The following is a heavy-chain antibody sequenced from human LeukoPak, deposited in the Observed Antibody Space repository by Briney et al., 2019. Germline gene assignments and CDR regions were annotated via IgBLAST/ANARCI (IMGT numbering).Heavy chain of an antibody. D-gene: IGHD3-3*01. CDR2: IYYSGST. CDR1: GGSISSYY. J-gene: IGHJ4*02. V-gene: IGHV4-59*01. Sequence: SETLSLTCTVSGGSISSYYWSWIWQPPGKGLEWIGYIYYSGSTNYNPSLKSRVTISVDTSKNQFSLKLSSVTAADTAVYYCASTYYDFWSGYYNPYYFDYWGQGTLVTVSS. CDR3: ASTYYDFWSGYYNPYYFDY.